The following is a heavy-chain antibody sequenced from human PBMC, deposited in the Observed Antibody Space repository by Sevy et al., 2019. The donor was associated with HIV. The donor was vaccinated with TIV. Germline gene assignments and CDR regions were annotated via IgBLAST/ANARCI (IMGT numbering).Heavy chain of an antibody. D-gene: IGHD1-26*01. V-gene: IGHV1-18*01. CDR1: GYTFTSYG. J-gene: IGHJ6*02. CDR3: AGEGLVGGYYYYYYGMDV. Sequence: ASVKVSCKASGYTFTSYGISWVRQAPGQGLEWMGWISAYNGNTNYAQKLQGRVTMTTDTSTSTAYMELRSLRSDDTAVYYCAGEGLVGGYYYYYYGMDVWGQGTTVTVSS. CDR2: ISAYNGNT.